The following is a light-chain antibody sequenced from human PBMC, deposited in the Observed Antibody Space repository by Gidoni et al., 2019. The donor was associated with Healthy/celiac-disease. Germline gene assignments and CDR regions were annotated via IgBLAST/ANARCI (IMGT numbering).Light chain of an antibody. CDR1: QSISSY. J-gene: IGKJ2*04. V-gene: IGKV1-39*01. CDR2: AAS. Sequence: DIQMTQSPSSLSASVGDRVTITCRASQSISSYLNWYQQKPGKAPKLLIYAASSLQSGVPSRFSDSGSGTDFTLTISSLQPEDFATYYCQQSYSTPCSFGQGTKLKIK. CDR3: QQSYSTPCS.